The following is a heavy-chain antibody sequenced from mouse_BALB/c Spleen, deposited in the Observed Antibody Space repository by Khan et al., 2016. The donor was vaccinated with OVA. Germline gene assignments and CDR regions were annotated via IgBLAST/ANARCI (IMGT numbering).Heavy chain of an antibody. CDR2: IWSGGNT. V-gene: IGHV2-9*02. D-gene: IGHD1-1*01. Sequence: QVQLKESGPGLVAPSQSLSITCTVSGFSLTSHGVHWVRQPPGKGLAWLGVIWSGGNTNDNSALMSRLSISKDNSESQVFLKMNSLKTEDTAMYYCARIDGIWGQGTTFTVSS. CDR1: GFSLTSHG. J-gene: IGHJ2*01. CDR3: ARIDGI.